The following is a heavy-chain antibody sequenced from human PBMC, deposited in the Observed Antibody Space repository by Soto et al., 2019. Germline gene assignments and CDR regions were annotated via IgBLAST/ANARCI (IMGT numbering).Heavy chain of an antibody. J-gene: IGHJ4*01. Sequence: QVQLVQSGAEVKKPGASVKVSCKASGYTFTSFSMNWVRQAPGQGLEWMGWINPNSGAINYEQKFQGRVTMTRDQSISTVHMELITLRSDDTAVYYCARYLPYCPNGVCPPSLAYYWGQGTLVTASS. CDR2: INPNSGAI. D-gene: IGHD2-8*01. CDR3: ARYLPYCPNGVCPPSLAYY. V-gene: IGHV1-2*02. CDR1: GYTFTSFS.